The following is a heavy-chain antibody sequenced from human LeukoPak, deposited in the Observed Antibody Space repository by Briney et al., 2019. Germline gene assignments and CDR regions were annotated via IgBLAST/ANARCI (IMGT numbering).Heavy chain of an antibody. J-gene: IGHJ6*04. V-gene: IGHV1-18*01. CDR1: GYTFTSYG. CDR3: ARERLGVKIGLFGMDV. Sequence: ASVKVSCKASGYTFTSYGISWVRQAPGQGLEWMGWISAYNGNTNYAQKLQGRVTMTTDTSTSTAYMELRSLRSEDTAVYYCARERLGVKIGLFGMDVWGKGTTVTVSS. CDR2: ISAYNGNT. D-gene: IGHD2/OR15-2a*01.